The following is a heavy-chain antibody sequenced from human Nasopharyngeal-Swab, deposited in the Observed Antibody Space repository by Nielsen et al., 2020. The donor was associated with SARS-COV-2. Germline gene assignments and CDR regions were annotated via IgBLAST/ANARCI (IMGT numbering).Heavy chain of an antibody. CDR3: SRDVHGGSWVFDY. CDR1: GGSFSTYA. Sequence: SVKVSCKASGGSFSTYAFSWVRQAPGQGLEWMGGIIPSFSRGNYAQKFQDRVTITADEATSTAYMELSSLRSEDTAVYYCSRDVHGGSWVFDYWGQGTLVTVSS. CDR2: IIPSFSRG. V-gene: IGHV1-69*13. D-gene: IGHD2-15*01. J-gene: IGHJ4*02.